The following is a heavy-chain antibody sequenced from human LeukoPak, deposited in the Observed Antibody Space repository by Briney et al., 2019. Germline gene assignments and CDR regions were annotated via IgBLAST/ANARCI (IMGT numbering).Heavy chain of an antibody. V-gene: IGHV1-46*01. D-gene: IGHD3-10*01. CDR2: INPSGGST. CDR1: GYTFTSYY. J-gene: IGHJ5*02. Sequence: ASVKVSCKASGYTFTSYYIHWVRQAPGQGLEWMGIINPSGGSTSYAQKFQGRVTMTRDTSTSTVYMELSSLRSEDTAVYYCARDKVRGVIIKAGWFDPWGQGTLVTVSS. CDR3: ARDKVRGVIIKAGWFDP.